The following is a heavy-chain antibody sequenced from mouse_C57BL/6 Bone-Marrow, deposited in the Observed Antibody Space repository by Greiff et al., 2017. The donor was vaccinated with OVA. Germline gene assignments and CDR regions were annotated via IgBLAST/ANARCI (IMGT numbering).Heavy chain of an antibody. D-gene: IGHD2-3*01. J-gene: IGHJ4*01. CDR1: GFTFSDYG. Sequence: DVMLVESGGGLVKPGGSLKLSCAASGFTFSDYGMHWVRQAPEKGLEWVAYISSGSSTIYYADTVKGRFTISRDNAKNTLFLQMTSLRSEDTAMYYCARRWSYAMDYWGQGTSVTVSS. CDR2: ISSGSSTI. CDR3: ARRWSYAMDY. V-gene: IGHV5-17*01.